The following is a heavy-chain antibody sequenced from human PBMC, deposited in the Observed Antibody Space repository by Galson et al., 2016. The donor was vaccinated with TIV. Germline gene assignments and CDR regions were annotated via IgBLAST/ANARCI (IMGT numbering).Heavy chain of an antibody. J-gene: IGHJ3*01. Sequence: SLRLSCAASGFTFDFYAMSWVRQAPGQGLEWVSGISGSGGITYFADSVKGRFTISRDSSRNTLFLQMHSLRVEDTAVYYCAKRKNYGGDAFEDWGQGTLVTASS. CDR1: GFTFDFYA. CDR2: ISGSGGIT. CDR3: AKRKNYGGDAFED. D-gene: IGHD2-21*01. V-gene: IGHV3-23*01.